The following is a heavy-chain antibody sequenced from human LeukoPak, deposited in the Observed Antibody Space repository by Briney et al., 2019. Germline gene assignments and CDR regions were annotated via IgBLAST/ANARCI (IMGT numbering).Heavy chain of an antibody. CDR3: ARVGAAAGFYYYMDV. CDR2: ISSSGSTI. Sequence: GGSLRLSCGASGFTFSDYYMSWIRQAPGKGLEWVSYISSSGSTIYYADSVKGRFTISRDNAKNSLYLQMNSLRAEDTAVYYCARVGAAAGFYYYMDVWGKGTTVTVSS. CDR1: GFTFSDYY. V-gene: IGHV3-11*01. D-gene: IGHD6-13*01. J-gene: IGHJ6*03.